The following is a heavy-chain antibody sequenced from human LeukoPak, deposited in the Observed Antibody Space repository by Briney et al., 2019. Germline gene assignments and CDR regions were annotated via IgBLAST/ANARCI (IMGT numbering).Heavy chain of an antibody. D-gene: IGHD6-13*01. V-gene: IGHV3-48*03. CDR1: GFTFSSYE. CDR2: ISSSGSTI. CDR3: ARVIAAAVYYFDY. J-gene: IGHJ4*02. Sequence: PGGSLRLSCAASGFTFSSYEMNWDRQAPGKGLEWVSYISSSGSTIYYADSVKGRFTISRDNAKNSLYLQMNSLRAEDTAVYYCARVIAAAVYYFDYWGQGTLVTVSS.